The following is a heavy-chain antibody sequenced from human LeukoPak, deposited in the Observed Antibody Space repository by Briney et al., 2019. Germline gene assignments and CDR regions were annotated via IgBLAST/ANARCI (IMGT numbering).Heavy chain of an antibody. CDR1: GFIFSSYD. D-gene: IGHD1-26*01. Sequence: GGSLRLLCAASGFIFSSYDMSWVRQAPGKGLEWLSAMRGSGGGTYYAASVKRRFTSSRNNTKNTLYLQMNSMRAEDTAVYYWAKGAILGRFDYGGQGTLATVSS. CDR3: AKGAILGRFDY. V-gene: IGHV3-23*01. CDR2: MRGSGGGT. J-gene: IGHJ4*02.